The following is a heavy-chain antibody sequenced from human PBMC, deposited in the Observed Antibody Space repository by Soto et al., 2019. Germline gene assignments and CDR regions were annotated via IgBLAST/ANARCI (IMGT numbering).Heavy chain of an antibody. V-gene: IGHV1-18*01. D-gene: IGHD2-2*01. CDR3: ARDLGVVPAAMLGYGMDA. CDR2: ISAYNGNT. CDR1: GYTFTSYG. Sequence: ASVKVSCKASGYTFTSYGIIWVRQAPGQGLEWMGWISAYNGNTNYAQKLQGRVTMTTDTSTSTAYMELRSLRSDDTAVYYCARDLGVVPAAMLGYGMDAWGQGTTVTVSS. J-gene: IGHJ6*02.